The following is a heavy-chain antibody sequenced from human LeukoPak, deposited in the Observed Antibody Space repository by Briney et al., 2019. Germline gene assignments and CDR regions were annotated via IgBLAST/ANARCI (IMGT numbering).Heavy chain of an antibody. J-gene: IGHJ6*02. CDR1: GGSISSYY. CDR2: IYTSGST. Sequence: PSETLSLTCTVSGGSISSYYWSWIRQPAGKGLEWIGRIYTSGSTNYNPSLKSRVTMSVDTSKNQFSLKLSSVTAADTAVYYCARASAYCSSTSCYHHGMDVWGQGTTVTVSS. V-gene: IGHV4-4*07. CDR3: ARASAYCSSTSCYHHGMDV. D-gene: IGHD2-2*01.